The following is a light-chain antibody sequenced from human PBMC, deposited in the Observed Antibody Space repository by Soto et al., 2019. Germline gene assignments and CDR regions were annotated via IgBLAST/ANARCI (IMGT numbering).Light chain of an antibody. CDR1: QSITTY. CDR3: QQTYSTPPLT. Sequence: DIQMTQSPSSLSASVGDRVTITCRASQSITTYLNWYQQKPGTAPKLLIYAASSLESGVPSRFSGSGSGTDFTLIISRLQPEDFATYVCQQTYSTPPLTFGGGTKVEIK. CDR2: AAS. J-gene: IGKJ4*01. V-gene: IGKV1-39*01.